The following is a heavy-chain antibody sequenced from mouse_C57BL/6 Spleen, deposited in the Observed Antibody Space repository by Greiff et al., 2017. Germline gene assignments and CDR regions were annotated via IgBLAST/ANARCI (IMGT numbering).Heavy chain of an antibody. CDR2: INPNNGGT. D-gene: IGHD1-1*01. J-gene: IGHJ2*01. CDR3: ARHDSCYVDDDY. CDR1: GYTFTDYN. Sequence: VQLQQSGPELVKPGASVKISCKASGYTFTDYNMDWVKQSPGQSLEWIGDINPNNGGTTYNQKFKGKATLTVDKSSSTAYMELRSLTSDDPAVYYCARHDSCYVDDDYWGQGTTLTVSS. V-gene: IGHV1-18*01.